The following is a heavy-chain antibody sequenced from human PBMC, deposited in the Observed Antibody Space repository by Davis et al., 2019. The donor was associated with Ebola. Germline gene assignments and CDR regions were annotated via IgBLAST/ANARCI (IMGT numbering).Heavy chain of an antibody. CDR3: ARNDYDFWSGYYGTNWFDP. Sequence: SETLSLTCAVYGGSFSGYYWSWIRQPPGKGLEWIGEINHSGSTYYNPSLKSRVTISVDTSKNQFSLKLSSVTAADTAVYYCARNDYDFWSGYYGTNWFDPWGQGTLVTVSS. CDR2: INHSGST. V-gene: IGHV4-34*01. D-gene: IGHD3-3*01. J-gene: IGHJ5*02. CDR1: GGSFSGYY.